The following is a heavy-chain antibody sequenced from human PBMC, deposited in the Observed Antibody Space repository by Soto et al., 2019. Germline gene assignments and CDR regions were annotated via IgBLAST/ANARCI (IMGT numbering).Heavy chain of an antibody. D-gene: IGHD3-10*01. J-gene: IGHJ6*02. V-gene: IGHV3-23*01. Sequence: EVQLLESGGGLVQPGGSLRLSCAASGFTFSSYAMSWVRQAPGKGLEWVSAISGSGGSTYYADSVKGRCTISRDNSKNTLYLQMNSLRAEDTAVYYCAKGRVWFGAGMDVWGQGTTVTVSS. CDR1: GFTFSSYA. CDR3: AKGRVWFGAGMDV. CDR2: ISGSGGST.